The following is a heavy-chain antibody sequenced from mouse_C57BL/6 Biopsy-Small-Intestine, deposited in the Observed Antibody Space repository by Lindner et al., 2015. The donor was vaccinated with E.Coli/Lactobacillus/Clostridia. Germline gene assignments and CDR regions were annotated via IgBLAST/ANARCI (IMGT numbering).Heavy chain of an antibody. D-gene: IGHD2-5*01. CDR3: ARKRTYYSNFFAY. J-gene: IGHJ3*01. V-gene: IGHV1-7*01. Sequence: VQLQESGAELAKPGASVKMSCKASGYTFTSYWMHWVKQRPGQGLEWIGYINPSSGYTEYNQKFKDKATLTADKSSSTAYMQLSSLTSEDSAVYYCARKRTYYSNFFAYWGQGTLVTVSA. CDR1: GYTFTSYW. CDR2: INPSSGYT.